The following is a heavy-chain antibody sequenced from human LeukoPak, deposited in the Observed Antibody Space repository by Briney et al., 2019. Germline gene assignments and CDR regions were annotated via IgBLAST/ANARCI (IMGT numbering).Heavy chain of an antibody. CDR1: GFTFSSYA. D-gene: IGHD3-10*01. Sequence: GGSLRLSCAASGFTFSSYAMHWVRQAPGKGLEWVAVISYDGSNKYYADSVKGRFTISRDNSKNTLYLQMNSLRAEDTAVYYCAKLSYGSGSSPFDYWGQGTLVTVSS. CDR2: ISYDGSNK. V-gene: IGHV3-30-3*02. CDR3: AKLSYGSGSSPFDY. J-gene: IGHJ4*02.